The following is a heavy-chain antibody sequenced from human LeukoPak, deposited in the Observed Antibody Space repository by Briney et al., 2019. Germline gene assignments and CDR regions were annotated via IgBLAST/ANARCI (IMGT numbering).Heavy chain of an antibody. CDR3: AREDVDTAMTSDY. CDR2: IYSGGST. Sequence: GGSLRLSCAASGFTVSSNYMSWVRQAPGKGLEWVSVIYSGGSTYYADSVKGRFTISRDNSKNTLYLQMNSLRAEDTAVYYCAREDVDTAMTSDYWGQGTLVTVSS. J-gene: IGHJ4*02. V-gene: IGHV3-53*01. CDR1: GFTVSSNY. D-gene: IGHD5-18*01.